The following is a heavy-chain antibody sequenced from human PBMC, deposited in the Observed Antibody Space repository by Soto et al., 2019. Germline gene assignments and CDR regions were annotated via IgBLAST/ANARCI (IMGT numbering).Heavy chain of an antibody. CDR1: GGSIISSSYY. CDR3: ARHTIDNYDFWSGYYPDV. V-gene: IGHV4-39*01. CDR2: IYYSGST. Sequence: SETLSLTCTVSGGSIISSSYYCCCIRQPPWNGLELIGSIYYSGSTYYNPSLKSRVTISVDTSKNQFSLKLSSVTAADTAVYYCARHTIDNYDFWSGYYPDVWGQGTTVTVSS. D-gene: IGHD3-3*01. J-gene: IGHJ6*02.